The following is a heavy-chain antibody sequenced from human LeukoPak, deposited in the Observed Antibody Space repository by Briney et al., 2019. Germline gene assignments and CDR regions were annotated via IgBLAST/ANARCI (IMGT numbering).Heavy chain of an antibody. CDR1: GYTFTSYY. CDR2: INPSGDST. CDR3: ARDEGYYYYPFDY. D-gene: IGHD3-22*01. J-gene: IGHJ4*02. Sequence: GASVKVSCKASGYTFTSYYMHWVRQAPGQGLEWMGIINPSGDSTSYTQKFQGRVTMTRDMSTSTAYMELRSLRSDDTAVYYCARDEGYYYYPFDYWGQGTLVTVSS. V-gene: IGHV1-46*01.